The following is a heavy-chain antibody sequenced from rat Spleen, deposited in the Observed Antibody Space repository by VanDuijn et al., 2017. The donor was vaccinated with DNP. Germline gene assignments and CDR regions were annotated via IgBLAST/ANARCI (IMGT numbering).Heavy chain of an antibody. CDR2: INKDSSRI. CDR1: GFIFFDYW. D-gene: IGHD1-11*01. Sequence: EVKLVESGGGLVQPGRSLKLSCAASGFIFFDYWMGWVRQAPGKGLEWIGEINKDSSRINYNPSLRDKFTISRDNVQNTLYLQMSTLGSEDTAIYFCTRGPNYGGDSDYFDYWGQGVTVTVSS. CDR3: TRGPNYGGDSDYFDY. J-gene: IGHJ2*01. V-gene: IGHV4-2*01.